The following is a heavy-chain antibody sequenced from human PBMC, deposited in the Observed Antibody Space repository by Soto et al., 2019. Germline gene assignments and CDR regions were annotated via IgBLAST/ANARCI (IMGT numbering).Heavy chain of an antibody. CDR3: ARVASIALAANAEYFQH. CDR2: INPSGGST. V-gene: IGHV1-46*01. J-gene: IGHJ1*01. D-gene: IGHD6-19*01. Sequence: QVQLVQSGAEVKKPGASVKVSCKASGYTFTSYYMHWVRQAPGQGLEWMGIINPSGGSTSYAQKFQGRVTMTRDTSTSTVYMEMSSLRSEDTAVYYCARVASIALAANAEYFQHWGQGTMVTVSS. CDR1: GYTFTSYY.